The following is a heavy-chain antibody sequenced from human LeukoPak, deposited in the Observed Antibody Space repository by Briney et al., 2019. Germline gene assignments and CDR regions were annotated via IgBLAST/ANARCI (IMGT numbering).Heavy chain of an antibody. D-gene: IGHD5-18*01. CDR3: ARLYSYGEDY. CDR2: IYYSGST. V-gene: IGHV4-59*08. Sequence: PSETLSLTCTVSGGFLSDYYWSWIRQPPGKGLEWIGYIYYSGSTNYNPSLKSRVTISVDTSKNQFSLKLSSVTAADTAVYYCARLYSYGEDYWGQGTLVTVSS. CDR1: GGFLSDYY. J-gene: IGHJ4*02.